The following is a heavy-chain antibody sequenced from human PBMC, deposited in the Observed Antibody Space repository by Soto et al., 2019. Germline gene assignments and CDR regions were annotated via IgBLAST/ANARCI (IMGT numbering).Heavy chain of an antibody. CDR1: GFTFSSNA. V-gene: IGHV3-53*01. J-gene: IGHJ3*01. Sequence: EVQLVESGGGLIQPGGSLRLSCAASGFTFSSNAMNWVRQAPGKGLEWVSLIYSGGSTYYADSVKGRFTISRDNSKNTLYLQMSSRRAEDTAVYYCATRPLLPGAPWGQGTMVTVSS. CDR3: ATRPLLPGAP. CDR2: IYSGGST. D-gene: IGHD3-22*01.